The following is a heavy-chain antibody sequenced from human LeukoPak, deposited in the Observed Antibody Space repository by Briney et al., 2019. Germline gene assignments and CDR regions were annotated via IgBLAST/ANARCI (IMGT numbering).Heavy chain of an antibody. D-gene: IGHD6-6*01. Sequence: GRSLRLSCAASGFTFSSYAMHWVRQAPGKGLEWVSYISSSGSTIYYADSVKGRFTISRDNAKNSLYLQMNSLRAEDTAVYYCARVSIAARRGAFDIWGQGTMVTVSS. J-gene: IGHJ3*02. CDR1: GFTFSSYA. CDR2: ISSSGSTI. CDR3: ARVSIAARRGAFDI. V-gene: IGHV3-48*03.